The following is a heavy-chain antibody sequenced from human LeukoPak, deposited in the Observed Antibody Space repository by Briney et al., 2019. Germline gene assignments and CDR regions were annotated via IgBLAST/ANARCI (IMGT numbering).Heavy chain of an antibody. CDR3: ARHFGVVTKGVYYYYYGMDV. Sequence: GGSLRLSCAASGFAFNFFAMSWVRQAPGKGLEWVSVIYSGGSTYYADSVKGRFTISRDNSKNTLYLQMNSLRAEDTAVYYCARHFGVVTKGVYYYYYGMDVWGQGTTVTVSS. CDR1: GFAFNFFA. J-gene: IGHJ6*02. V-gene: IGHV3-66*04. CDR2: IYSGGST. D-gene: IGHD3-3*01.